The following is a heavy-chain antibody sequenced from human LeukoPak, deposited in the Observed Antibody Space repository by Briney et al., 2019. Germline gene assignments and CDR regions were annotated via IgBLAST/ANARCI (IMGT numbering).Heavy chain of an antibody. Sequence: GGSLRLSCVAPGFTFSNYWMHWVRQGPGKGLVWVSRVNSDGTSTAYADSVRGRFTISRDNAKNTLYLLMNSLRAEDTAVYYCLGAAANTTPRPWGQGTLVTVSS. CDR3: LGAAANTTPRP. CDR1: GFTFSNYW. V-gene: IGHV3-74*01. CDR2: VNSDGTST. D-gene: IGHD6-13*01. J-gene: IGHJ4*02.